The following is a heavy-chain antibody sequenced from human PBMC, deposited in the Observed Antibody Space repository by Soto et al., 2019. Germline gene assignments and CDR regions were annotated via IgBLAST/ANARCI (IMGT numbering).Heavy chain of an antibody. Sequence: ASVKVSCKASGYIFTAYSMHWVRQAPGQGLEWMGVVTPRGGSTNYAQKFQGRITMTRYTSPSTVYMDLSSLTSEDTAVYYCAREENCSDGICYSEYFQRWGQGTPGTVSS. V-gene: IGHV1-46*01. D-gene: IGHD2-15*01. J-gene: IGHJ1*01. CDR3: AREENCSDGICYSEYFQR. CDR1: GYIFTAYS. CDR2: VTPRGGST.